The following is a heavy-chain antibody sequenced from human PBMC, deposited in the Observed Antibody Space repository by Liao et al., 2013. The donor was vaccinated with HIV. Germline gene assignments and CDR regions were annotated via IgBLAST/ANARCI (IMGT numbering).Heavy chain of an antibody. CDR3: ARVLRYLGGYYFDY. CDR2: IYYSGST. CDR1: GGSISSGDYY. J-gene: IGHJ4*02. V-gene: IGHV4-30-4*08. Sequence: QVQLQESGPGLVKPSQTLSLTCTVSGGSISSGDYYWSWFRQPPGQGLEWIGYIYYSGSTNYNPSLTSRAAISIDTSKKQFSLNLTSVIAADTAIYYCARVLRYLGGYYFDYWGQGTLVTVSP. D-gene: IGHD3-9*01.